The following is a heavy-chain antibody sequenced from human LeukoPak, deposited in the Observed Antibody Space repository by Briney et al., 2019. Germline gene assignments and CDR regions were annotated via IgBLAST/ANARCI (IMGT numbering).Heavy chain of an antibody. CDR1: GFTFGDYG. J-gene: IGHJ4*02. CDR3: ARGHTSPSY. Sequence: GGSLRLSCTASGFTFGDYGMTWVRQAPGKGLEWISHIKSKASGGTIEYAASVKGRFTISRDDSKSIAYLQMNSLETEDTAVYYCARGHTSPSYWGQGTLVTVSS. V-gene: IGHV3-49*04. D-gene: IGHD5-18*01. CDR2: IKSKASGGTI.